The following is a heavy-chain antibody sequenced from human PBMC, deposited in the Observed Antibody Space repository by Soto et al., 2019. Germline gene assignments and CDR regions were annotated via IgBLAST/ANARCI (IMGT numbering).Heavy chain of an antibody. V-gene: IGHV1-58*01. CDR2: IVVGSGNS. CDR1: GLTFTSSA. D-gene: IGHD1-26*01. CDR3: AADPDIVGATFLDFDY. J-gene: IGHJ4*02. Sequence: SVKVSCKAAGLTFTSSAVQWVRQARGQRLEWLGWIVVGSGNSNYAQKFQERVTITRDMSTSTAYMELSSLRSEDTAVYYCAADPDIVGATFLDFDYWGQGTPVTVSS.